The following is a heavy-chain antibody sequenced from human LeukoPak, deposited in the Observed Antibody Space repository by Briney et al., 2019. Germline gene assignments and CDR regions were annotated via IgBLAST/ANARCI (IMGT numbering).Heavy chain of an antibody. CDR2: INHSGST. J-gene: IGHJ4*02. CDR3: ARGPRRRYCSSTSCSYFDY. CDR1: GGSFSGYY. V-gene: IGHV4-34*01. Sequence: SETLSLTCAVYGGSFSGYYWSWIRQPSGKGLEWIGEINHSGSTNYNPSLKSRVTISVDTSKNQFSLKLSSVTAADTAVYYCARGPRRRYCSSTSCSYFDYWGQGTLVTVSS. D-gene: IGHD2-2*01.